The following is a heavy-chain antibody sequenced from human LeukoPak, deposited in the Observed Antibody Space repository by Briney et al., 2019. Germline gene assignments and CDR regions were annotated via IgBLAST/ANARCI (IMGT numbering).Heavy chain of an antibody. Sequence: ASVKASCKASGYTFTGYYMHWVRQAPGQGLEWMGRINPNSGGTNYAQKFQGRVTMTRDTSISTAYMELSRLRSDDTAVYYCARERGHTIFGVVPFDPWGQGTLVTVSS. D-gene: IGHD3-3*01. J-gene: IGHJ5*02. V-gene: IGHV1-2*06. CDR2: INPNSGGT. CDR3: ARERGHTIFGVVPFDP. CDR1: GYTFTGYY.